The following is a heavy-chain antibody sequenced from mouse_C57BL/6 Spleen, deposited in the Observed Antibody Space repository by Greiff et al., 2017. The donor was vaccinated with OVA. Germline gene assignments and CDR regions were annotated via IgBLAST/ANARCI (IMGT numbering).Heavy chain of an antibody. V-gene: IGHV1-20*01. J-gene: IGHJ2*01. CDR2: INPYNGDT. CDR3: ARSVYYGNYGYFDY. D-gene: IGHD2-1*01. Sequence: VQLKESGPELVKPGDSVKISCKASGYSFTGYFMNWVMQSHGKSLEWIGRINPYNGDTFYNQKFKGKATLTVDKSSSTAHMELRSLTSEDSAVYYCARSVYYGNYGYFDYWGQGTTLTVSS. CDR1: GYSFTGYF.